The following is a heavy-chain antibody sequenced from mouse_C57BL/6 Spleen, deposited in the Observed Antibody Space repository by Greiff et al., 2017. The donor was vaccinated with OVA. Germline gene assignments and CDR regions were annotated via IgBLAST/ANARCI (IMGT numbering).Heavy chain of an antibody. CDR3: ARNSNFYAMDY. J-gene: IGHJ4*01. Sequence: EVKVVEPGGGLVKPGGSLKLSCAASGFTFRDYGMHWVRQAPEKGLEWVAYISSGSSTIYYADTVKGRFTISRDNAKNTLFLQMTSLRSEDTAMYYCARNSNFYAMDYWGQGTSVTVSS. V-gene: IGHV5-17*01. CDR2: ISSGSSTI. D-gene: IGHD2-5*01. CDR1: GFTFRDYG.